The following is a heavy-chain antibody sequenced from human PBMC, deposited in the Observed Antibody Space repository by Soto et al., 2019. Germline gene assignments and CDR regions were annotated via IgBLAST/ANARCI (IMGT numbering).Heavy chain of an antibody. CDR3: ATTISAMRGVTSYFYTMDV. V-gene: IGHV1-69*14. D-gene: IGHD3-10*01. CDR1: GGTFSNFA. J-gene: IGHJ6*02. Sequence: QVQLVQSGAEVKKPGSSVKVSCKASGGTFSNFAISWVRQAPGQGLEWMGGIIPIFGTPNYAQKFQGRVTLTADKSTSTASMELTSLRSEDTAVYYCATTISAMRGVTSYFYTMDVWGQGTTVTVSS. CDR2: IIPIFGTP.